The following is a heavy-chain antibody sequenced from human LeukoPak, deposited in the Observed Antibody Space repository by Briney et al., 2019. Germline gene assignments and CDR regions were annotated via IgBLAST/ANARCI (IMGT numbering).Heavy chain of an antibody. D-gene: IGHD4-17*01. Sequence: GGSLRLSCAASGFTFSSYAMSWVRQAPGKGLEWVSAISGSGGSTYYADSVKGRFTISRDNSKNTPYLQMNSLRAEDTAVYYCAKDGDGDNYYYYMDVWGKGTTVTVSS. CDR1: GFTFSSYA. V-gene: IGHV3-23*01. CDR3: AKDGDGDNYYYYMDV. CDR2: ISGSGGST. J-gene: IGHJ6*03.